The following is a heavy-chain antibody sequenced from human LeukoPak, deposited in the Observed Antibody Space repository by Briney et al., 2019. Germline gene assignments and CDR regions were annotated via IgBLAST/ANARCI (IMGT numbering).Heavy chain of an antibody. D-gene: IGHD4-17*01. J-gene: IGHJ4*02. CDR1: GGSVSSTSYY. Sequence: PSQTLSLTCTVSGGSVSSTSYYWSWIRQPAGKGLEWIGRIYTSGSTDYNPSLKSRVSISSDTSKNQFSLELSSVTAADTAVYYCARLKATVSIHAYFDSWGQGTLVTVSS. V-gene: IGHV4-61*02. CDR3: ARLKATVSIHAYFDS. CDR2: IYTSGST.